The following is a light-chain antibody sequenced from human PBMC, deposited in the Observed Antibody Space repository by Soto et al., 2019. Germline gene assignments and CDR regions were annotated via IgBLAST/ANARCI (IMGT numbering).Light chain of an antibody. CDR2: AAS. CDR1: QSISSY. Sequence: DIQMTQSPSSPSASVGDRVTITCRASQSISSYLNWYQQKPGKAPKLLIYAASSLQSGVPSRFSGSGFGTDFTLTISSLQPEDFATYYCQQSYSTPITFGQGTRLEIK. J-gene: IGKJ5*01. V-gene: IGKV1-39*01. CDR3: QQSYSTPIT.